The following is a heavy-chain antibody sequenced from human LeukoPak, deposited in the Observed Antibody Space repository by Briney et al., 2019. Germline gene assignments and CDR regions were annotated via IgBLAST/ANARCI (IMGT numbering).Heavy chain of an antibody. Sequence: GGSLRLSCAASGFSFRNFWMIWVRQAPGKGLEWVANINHDGSEKYYVDSVKGQFTISRDNAQKSLYLQMNTLRAEDTAVYYCAMAYNYGMDIWGQGTAVTVS. V-gene: IGHV3-7*03. J-gene: IGHJ6*02. CDR1: GFSFRNFW. CDR3: AMAYNYGMDI. CDR2: INHDGSEK.